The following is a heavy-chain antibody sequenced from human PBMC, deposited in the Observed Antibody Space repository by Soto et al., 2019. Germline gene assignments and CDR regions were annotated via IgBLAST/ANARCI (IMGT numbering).Heavy chain of an antibody. CDR3: ARVPRYCSRGSWYSSYYYYMDL. J-gene: IGHJ6*03. CDR2: IYYSGST. Sequence: SETLSLTCTVSGGSISRGGYYWTGIRQHPGKGLEWIGYIYYSGSTYYNPSLKSRVTISVDASNNQFSLKLSSVTAADTAVYYCARVPRYCSRGSWYSSYYYYMDLWGKGPTVTVSS. V-gene: IGHV4-31*03. D-gene: IGHD2-15*01. CDR1: GGSISRGGYY.